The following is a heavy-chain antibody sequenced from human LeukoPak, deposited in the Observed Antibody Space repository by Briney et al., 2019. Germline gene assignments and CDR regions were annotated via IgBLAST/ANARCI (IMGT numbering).Heavy chain of an antibody. CDR3: ARDRGTWNDDGFDY. D-gene: IGHD1-1*01. V-gene: IGHV4-39*02. CDR1: GGSISSSSYY. J-gene: IGHJ4*02. Sequence: PSETLSLTCTVSGGSISSSSYYWGWIRQPPGKGLGWIGSIYYSGSTYYNPSLKSRVTISVDTSKNQFSLKLSSVTAADTAVYYCARDRGTWNDDGFDYWGQGTLVTVSS. CDR2: IYYSGST.